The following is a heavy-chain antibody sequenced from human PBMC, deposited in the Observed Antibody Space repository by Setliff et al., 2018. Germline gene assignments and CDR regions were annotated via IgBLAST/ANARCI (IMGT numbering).Heavy chain of an antibody. V-gene: IGHV4-61*02. CDR1: GGSISSGNYY. CDR2: IHSSGDT. Sequence: SETLSLTCTVSGGSISSGNYYWSWIRQPAGKGLEWIGRIHSSGDTKYNPSLKTRVTIAVDTSKNQFSLKLNSATAADTAVYYCARATVGLATIIYFDSWGPGTLVTVSS. CDR3: ARATVGLATIIYFDS. D-gene: IGHD4-4*01. J-gene: IGHJ4*02.